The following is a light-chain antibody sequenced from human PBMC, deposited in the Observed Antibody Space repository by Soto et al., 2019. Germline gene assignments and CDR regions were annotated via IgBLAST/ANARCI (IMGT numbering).Light chain of an antibody. CDR1: SSDVGGYNY. CDR2: DVS. J-gene: IGLJ1*01. CDR3: SSYTTSNTRQIV. Sequence: QLVLTQPASVSGSPGQSITISCTGTSSDVGGYNYVSWYQHHPGKAPKLMIFDVSNRPSRVSNRFSGSKSGNTASLTISGLQPEDEADYYCSSYTTSNTRQIVFGTGTQLTVL. V-gene: IGLV2-14*03.